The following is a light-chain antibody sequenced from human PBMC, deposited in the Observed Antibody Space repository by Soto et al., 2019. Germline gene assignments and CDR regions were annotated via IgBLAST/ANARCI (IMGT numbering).Light chain of an antibody. J-gene: IGKJ4*01. Sequence: DIQMTQSPSTLSAYVGDSVTITCRASQSPDRWLAWYQQKPGKAPRLLIYDVSSLESGVPSRFSGSGSGTEFTLTISRLQPDDFAPYYCQQYIRSPLTFGGGTEVEVE. V-gene: IGKV1-5*01. CDR2: DVS. CDR1: QSPDRW. CDR3: QQYIRSPLT.